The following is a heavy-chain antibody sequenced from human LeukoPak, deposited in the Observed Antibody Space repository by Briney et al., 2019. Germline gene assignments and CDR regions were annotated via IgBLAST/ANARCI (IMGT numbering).Heavy chain of an antibody. J-gene: IGHJ6*03. Sequence: SVKVSCKASGGTFSSYAISWVRQAPGQGLEWMGGIIPIFGTANYAQKFQGRVTITADESTSTAYMELSSLRSEDTAVYYCARDYHSNRSSPQYYYYYMDVWGKGTTVTVSS. CDR1: GGTFSSYA. D-gene: IGHD4-11*01. V-gene: IGHV1-69*13. CDR2: IIPIFGTA. CDR3: ARDYHSNRSSPQYYYYYMDV.